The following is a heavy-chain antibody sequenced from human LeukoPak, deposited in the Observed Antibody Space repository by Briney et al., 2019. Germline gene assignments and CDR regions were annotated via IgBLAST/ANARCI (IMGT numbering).Heavy chain of an antibody. CDR1: GFTLSSNY. Sequence: GGSLRLSCAASGFTLSSNYMSWVRQAPGKGLAWVSVIYSGGSTYYADSVKGRFTISRDNSKNTLYLPMNSLRAEDTAVYYGARERPGLDWGQGTLGTVSS. CDR2: IYSGGST. CDR3: ARERPGLD. D-gene: IGHD2-2*01. J-gene: IGHJ4*02. V-gene: IGHV3-66*02.